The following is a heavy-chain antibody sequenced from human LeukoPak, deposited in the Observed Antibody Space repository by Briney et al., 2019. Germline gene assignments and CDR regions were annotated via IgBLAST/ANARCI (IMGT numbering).Heavy chain of an antibody. CDR1: GYTFTSYY. CDR2: INPSGGST. V-gene: IGHV1-46*01. Sequence: ASVKVSCKASGYTFTSYYMHWVRQAPGQGREGMGIINPSGGSTSYAQKFQGRVTMTRDTSTSTVYMELSSLRSEDTAVYYCARVVVGATRIFDYWGQGTLVTVSS. J-gene: IGHJ4*02. D-gene: IGHD1-26*01. CDR3: ARVVVGATRIFDY.